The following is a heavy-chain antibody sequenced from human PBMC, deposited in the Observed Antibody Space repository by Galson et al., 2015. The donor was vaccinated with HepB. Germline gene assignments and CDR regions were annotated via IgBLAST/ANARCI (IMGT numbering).Heavy chain of an antibody. D-gene: IGHD3-22*01. Sequence: LRLSCAVSGFTFNDYYIAWIRQAPGKGLEWISYISSSSRTIYYADSVKGRFTISRDNAKNSLYLQMNSLRAEDTAVYYCARDREYYDSSGYSAVDAFDIWGQGTVVTVSS. V-gene: IGHV3-11*04. CDR1: GFTFNDYY. J-gene: IGHJ3*02. CDR2: ISSSSRTI. CDR3: ARDREYYDSSGYSAVDAFDI.